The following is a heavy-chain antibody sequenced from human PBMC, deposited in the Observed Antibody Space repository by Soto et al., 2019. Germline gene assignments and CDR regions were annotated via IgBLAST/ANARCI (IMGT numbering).Heavy chain of an antibody. V-gene: IGHV4-59*11. CDR3: AREGPLSGDAFDI. CDR2: VSHSGST. Sequence: SETLSLTCTVSGGSIFSHLWSWIRQPPGKGLEWIGYVSHSGSTTHNPSLKSRVTISLDTSQNQVSLQLRSVTAADTAVYYCAREGPLSGDAFDIWGRGTKVTVSS. D-gene: IGHD3-16*01. J-gene: IGHJ3*02. CDR1: GGSIFSHL.